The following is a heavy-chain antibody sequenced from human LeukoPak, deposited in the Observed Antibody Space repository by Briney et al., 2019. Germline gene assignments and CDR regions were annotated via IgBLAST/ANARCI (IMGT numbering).Heavy chain of an antibody. Sequence: GGSLRLSCAASGFTVSSNYMSWVRQAPGKGLEWVSVIYSGGSTYYADSVKGRFTISGDNSKNTLYLQMNSLRAEDTAVYYCARETTYYYDSSGYSGYYFDYWGQGTLVTVSS. CDR3: ARETTYYYDSSGYSGYYFDY. D-gene: IGHD3-22*01. CDR2: IYSGGST. V-gene: IGHV3-53*01. J-gene: IGHJ4*02. CDR1: GFTVSSNY.